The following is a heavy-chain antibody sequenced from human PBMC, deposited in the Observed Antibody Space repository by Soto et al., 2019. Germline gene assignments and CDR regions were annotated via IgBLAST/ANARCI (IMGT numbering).Heavy chain of an antibody. V-gene: IGHV4-39*01. CDR3: GRLEGLATISYYFDY. Sequence: SETLSLTCTVSGGSVSSSSYYWGWGRPAPGKGLEWIGSVYYSGSTYYNPSLESRVTISVDKSENQFSLKLMSLSAADTAVYYCGRLEGLATISYYFDYWGQGALVTVSS. D-gene: IGHD3-9*01. CDR1: GGSVSSSSYY. CDR2: VYYSGST. J-gene: IGHJ4*02.